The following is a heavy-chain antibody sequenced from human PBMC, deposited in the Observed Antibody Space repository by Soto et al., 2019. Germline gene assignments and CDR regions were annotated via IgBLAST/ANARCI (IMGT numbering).Heavy chain of an antibody. J-gene: IGHJ6*02. V-gene: IGHV1-46*01. D-gene: IGHD1-1*01. CDR2: IDPSGGTT. CDR1: GYTFTSYY. Sequence: ASVKVSCKASGYTFTSYYMHWVRQAPGQGLGWMGIIDPSGGTTNYAQKFQGRVTMTRDTSTSTVYMELNNLRSEDTAVYYCARGFPWRGIERGQQHYDYGMDVWGQGTTVTVSS. CDR3: ARGFPWRGIERGQQHYDYGMDV.